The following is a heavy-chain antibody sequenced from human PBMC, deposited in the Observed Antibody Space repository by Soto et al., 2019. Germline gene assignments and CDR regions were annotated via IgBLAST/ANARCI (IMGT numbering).Heavy chain of an antibody. CDR1: GGSISSGGYY. CDR3: ARTMISRYYFDY. D-gene: IGHD3-22*01. Sequence: QVQLQESGPGLVKPSQTLSLTCTVSGGSISSGGYYWSWIRQHPGKGLEWIGYIYYSGSTYYNPSLKSRVTISVDTSNNQFSLKLSSVTAADTAVYYCARTMISRYYFDYWGQGTLVTVSS. V-gene: IGHV4-31*03. J-gene: IGHJ4*02. CDR2: IYYSGST.